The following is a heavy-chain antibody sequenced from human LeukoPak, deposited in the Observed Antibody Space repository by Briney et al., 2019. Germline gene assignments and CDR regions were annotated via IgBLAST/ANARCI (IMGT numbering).Heavy chain of an antibody. D-gene: IGHD3-10*01. CDR2: IHKDGSAK. CDR3: TRDRGFGADDY. V-gene: IGHV3-7*01. J-gene: IGHJ4*02. Sequence: GGSLRLSCGASGFPFSGYWMSWVRQAPGKGLEWVANIHKDGSAKRYVDTVKGRFTISRDNAKSSLYLQMNSLRDEDTAVYYCTRDRGFGADDYWGQGSLVSVSS. CDR1: GFPFSGYW.